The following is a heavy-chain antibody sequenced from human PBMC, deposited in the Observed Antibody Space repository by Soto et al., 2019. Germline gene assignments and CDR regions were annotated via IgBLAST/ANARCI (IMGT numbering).Heavy chain of an antibody. V-gene: IGHV1-24*01. CDR3: ATDSFHFPVTGGPKTHYSNYWRTTRVYMDV. CDR2: LDPEDGET. CDR1: GYTLAELS. Sequence: GASVKVSCKVSGYTLAELSMHWVRQAPGKGLEWMGGLDPEDGETIYAQKFQGRVTMTEDTSTDTAYVELSSLRSEDTAVYYCATDSFHFPVTGGPKTHYSNYWRTTRVYMDVWGKGTTVTVSS. J-gene: IGHJ6*03. D-gene: IGHD4-4*01.